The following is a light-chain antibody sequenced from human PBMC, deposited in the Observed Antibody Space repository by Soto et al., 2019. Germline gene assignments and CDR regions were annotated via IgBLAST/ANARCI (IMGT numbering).Light chain of an antibody. Sequence: GDRVTIACRASQGISNYLAWYQQKPGKVPKLLIYAASTLQSGVPSRYSGSGSGTDFTLTISSLQPEDVATYYCQKYNSAPLTFGGGTKVEIK. V-gene: IGKV1-27*01. CDR2: AAS. J-gene: IGKJ4*01. CDR1: QGISNY. CDR3: QKYNSAPLT.